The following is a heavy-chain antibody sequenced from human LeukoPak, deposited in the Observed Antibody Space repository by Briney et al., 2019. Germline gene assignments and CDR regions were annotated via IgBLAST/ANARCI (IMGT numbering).Heavy chain of an antibody. D-gene: IGHD2-2*01. CDR3: ARLAMPKRFFDY. J-gene: IGHJ4*02. V-gene: IGHV1-69*05. CDR1: GGTFGSYA. Sequence: ASVKVSCKASGGTFGSYAISWVRQAPGQGLEWMGGIIPIFGTANYAQKFQGRVTITTDESTSTAYMELSSLRSEDTAVYYCARLAMPKRFFDYWGQGTLVTVSS. CDR2: IIPIFGTA.